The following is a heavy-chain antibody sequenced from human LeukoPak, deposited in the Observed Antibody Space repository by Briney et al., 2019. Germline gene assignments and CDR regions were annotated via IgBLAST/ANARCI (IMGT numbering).Heavy chain of an antibody. D-gene: IGHD4/OR15-4a*01. V-gene: IGHV3-21*01. Sequence: GVSLRLSCAASGFTFSSYSMNWVRQAPGKGLEWVSSISSSSSYIYYADSVKGRFTISRDNAKNSLYLQMNSLRAEDTAVYYCARRAGAYSHPYDYWGQGTLVTVSS. J-gene: IGHJ4*02. CDR3: ARRAGAYSHPYDY. CDR1: GFTFSSYS. CDR2: ISSSSSYI.